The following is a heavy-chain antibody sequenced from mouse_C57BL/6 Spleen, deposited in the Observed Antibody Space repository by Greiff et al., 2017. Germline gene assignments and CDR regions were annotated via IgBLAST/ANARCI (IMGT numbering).Heavy chain of an antibody. CDR3: ARGGTEAWFAY. V-gene: IGHV1-82*01. CDR1: GYAFSSSW. Sequence: VQLQQSGPELVKPGASVKISCKASGYAFSSSWMNWVKQRPGTGLEWIGRIYPGDGDTNYNGKFKGKATLTADKSSSTAYMQLSSLTSEDSAVYFCARGGTEAWFAYWGQGTLVTVAA. D-gene: IGHD3-3*01. CDR2: IYPGDGDT. J-gene: IGHJ3*01.